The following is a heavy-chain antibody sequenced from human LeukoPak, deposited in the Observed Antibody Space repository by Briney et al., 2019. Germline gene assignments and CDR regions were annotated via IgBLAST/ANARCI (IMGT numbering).Heavy chain of an antibody. CDR2: INDDGGAT. D-gene: IGHD2-21*01. Sequence: GGSLRLSCAASGFTFGDCWMHWIRQVPGKGPVWVSRINDDGGATSTAGFGKGRFTISRDNAKNVLYLQMDSLRAEDTAIYYCARGIPDFYFYMDVWGKGTTVSVSS. J-gene: IGHJ6*03. CDR3: ARGIPDFYFYMDV. CDR1: GFTFGDCW. V-gene: IGHV3-74*01.